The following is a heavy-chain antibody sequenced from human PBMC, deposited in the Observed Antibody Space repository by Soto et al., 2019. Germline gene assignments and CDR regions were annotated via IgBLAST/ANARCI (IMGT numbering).Heavy chain of an antibody. D-gene: IGHD3-10*01. CDR3: AKLPDRTVRDYGSGHPFDP. V-gene: IGHV3-23*01. CDR1: GFTFGSYA. CDR2: ITGGGDNT. Sequence: GGSLRLSCAASGFTFGSYAMSWVRQAPGKGLEWVSAITGGGDNTYYADSVEGRFTISRDNSKNTLYLQMNSLRAEDTAVYYSAKLPDRTVRDYGSGHPFDPRSQGTLVPVSS. J-gene: IGHJ5*02.